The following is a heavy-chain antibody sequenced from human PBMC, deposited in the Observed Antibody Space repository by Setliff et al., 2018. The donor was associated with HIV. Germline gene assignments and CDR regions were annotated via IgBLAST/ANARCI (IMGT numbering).Heavy chain of an antibody. CDR1: GGSISSHY. CDR2: IYTSGST. D-gene: IGHD3-22*01. J-gene: IGHJ4*02. CDR3: ARGLSFYDPGGFDY. V-gene: IGHV4-4*09. Sequence: SETLSLTCTVSGGSISSHYWSWIRQPPGKGLEWIGYIYTSGSTNYNPSLKSRVTISVDTSKNQFSLKLSSVTAADTAVYYCARGLSFYDPGGFDYWGQGTLVTVSS.